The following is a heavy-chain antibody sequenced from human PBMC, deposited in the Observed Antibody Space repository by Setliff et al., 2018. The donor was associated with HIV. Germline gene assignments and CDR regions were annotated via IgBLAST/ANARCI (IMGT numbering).Heavy chain of an antibody. CDR2: LASYNDDA. D-gene: IGHD3-22*01. Sequence: ASVKVSCKASGYTFTNYGITWVRQAPGHGLEWMGWLASYNDDANYAQKFQGRVIITADESTSTAYMELSSLTSGDTAVYYCAAGLNYYDRSGLGAWGQGTLVTVSS. CDR1: GYTFTNYG. J-gene: IGHJ5*02. CDR3: AAGLNYYDRSGLGA. V-gene: IGHV1-18*01.